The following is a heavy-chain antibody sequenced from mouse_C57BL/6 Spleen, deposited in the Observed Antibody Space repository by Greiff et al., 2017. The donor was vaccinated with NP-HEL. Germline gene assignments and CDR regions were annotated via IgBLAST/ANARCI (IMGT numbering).Heavy chain of an antibody. J-gene: IGHJ4*01. Sequence: VQLQQPGAELVKPGASVKLSCKASGYTFTSYWMHWVKQRPGQGLEWIGMIHPNSGSTNYNEKFKSKATLTVDKSSSTAYMQLSSLTSEDSAVYYCARRGYYYGSSDYAMDYWGQGTSVTVSS. CDR3: ARRGYYYGSSDYAMDY. D-gene: IGHD1-1*01. V-gene: IGHV1-64*01. CDR1: GYTFTSYW. CDR2: IHPNSGST.